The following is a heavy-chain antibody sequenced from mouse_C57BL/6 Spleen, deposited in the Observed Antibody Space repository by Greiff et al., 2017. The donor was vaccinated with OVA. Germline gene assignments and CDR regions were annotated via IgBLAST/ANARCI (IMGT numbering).Heavy chain of an antibody. Sequence: EVNLVESGGDLVKPGGSLKLSCAASGFTFSSYGMSWVRQTPDKRLEWVATISSGGSYTYYPDSVKGRFTISRDNAKNTLYLQMSSLKSEDTAMYYCARQTYYYAMDYWGQGTSVTVSS. CDR1: GFTFSSYG. CDR2: ISSGGSYT. J-gene: IGHJ4*01. CDR3: ARQTYYYAMDY. V-gene: IGHV5-6*01.